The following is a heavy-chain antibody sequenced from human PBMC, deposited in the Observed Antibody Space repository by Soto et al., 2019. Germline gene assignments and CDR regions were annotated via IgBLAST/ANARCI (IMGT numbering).Heavy chain of an antibody. D-gene: IGHD5-12*01. V-gene: IGHV3-74*01. J-gene: IGHJ3*02. Sequence: GGSLRLSCAASGFTFSSYWMHWVRQAPGKGLVWVSRINSDGSSTSYADSVKGRFTISRDNAKNTLYLQMNSLRAEDTAVYYCVRGGYSGYDDKAFDIWGQGTMVTVS. CDR2: INSDGSST. CDR1: GFTFSSYW. CDR3: VRGGYSGYDDKAFDI.